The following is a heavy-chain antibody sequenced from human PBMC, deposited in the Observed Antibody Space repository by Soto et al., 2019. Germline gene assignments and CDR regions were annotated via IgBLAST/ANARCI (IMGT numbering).Heavy chain of an antibody. CDR3: VESGGAADY. D-gene: IGHD2-8*02. CDR2: IQQDGSER. V-gene: IGHV3-7*03. J-gene: IGHJ4*02. Sequence: PGGSLRLSCAASGFTFSSYWMGWVRQAPGKGLEWVANIQQDGSERHYGGSVKGRFTISRDNAKNSLYLQMNSLRAEDTAVYYCVESGGAADYWGQGTLVTATS. CDR1: GFTFSSYW.